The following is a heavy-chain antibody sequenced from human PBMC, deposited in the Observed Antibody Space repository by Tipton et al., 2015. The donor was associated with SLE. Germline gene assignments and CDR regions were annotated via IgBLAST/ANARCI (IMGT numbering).Heavy chain of an antibody. J-gene: IGHJ4*02. CDR1: GFTFSSYW. CDR2: INSGGTYA. Sequence: SLRLSCAASGFTFSSYWMHWVRQAPGKGLVWGSRINSGGTYATYADSVKGRFTISRDNAKNSLYLEMNSLRADDTAVYYCAREGVAGSFDFWGQGTLVTVSS. CDR3: AREGVAGSFDF. V-gene: IGHV3-74*01. D-gene: IGHD3-3*01.